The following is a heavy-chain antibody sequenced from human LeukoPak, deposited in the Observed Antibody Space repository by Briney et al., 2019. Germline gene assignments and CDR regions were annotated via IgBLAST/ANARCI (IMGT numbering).Heavy chain of an antibody. V-gene: IGHV4-38-2*01. CDR2: IYHSGST. CDR3: ARGIAVATFDY. Sequence: PSETLSLTCAVSGYSISSGYYWGWIRPPPGKGLEWIGTIYHSGSTYYNPSPKSRVTISVDTSKNQFSLKLSSVTAADTAVYYCARGIAVATFDYWGQGTLVTVSS. J-gene: IGHJ4*02. CDR1: GYSISSGYY. D-gene: IGHD6-19*01.